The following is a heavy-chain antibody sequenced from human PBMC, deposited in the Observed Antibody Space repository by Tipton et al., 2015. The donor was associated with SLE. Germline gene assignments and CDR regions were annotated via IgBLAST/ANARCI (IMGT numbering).Heavy chain of an antibody. D-gene: IGHD4-17*01. CDR2: MNPKSGNT. Sequence: QLVQSGAEVKKPGASLKVSCKASGYTFTSFDINWVRQATGQGLEWMGWMNPKSGNTGYAQKFQGRFTMTRNTSISTAYMELSSLRSEDTAVYYCATTGGRSSGFDPSGPGALVTVS. CDR3: ATTGGRSSGFDP. CDR1: GYTFTSFD. J-gene: IGHJ5*02. V-gene: IGHV1-8*01.